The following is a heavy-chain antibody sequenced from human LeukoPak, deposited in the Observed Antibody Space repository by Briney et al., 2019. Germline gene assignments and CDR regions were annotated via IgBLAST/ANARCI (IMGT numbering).Heavy chain of an antibody. V-gene: IGHV3-48*04. D-gene: IGHD3-10*02. CDR1: GFTFSSYS. CDR2: ISSSGSTI. CDR3: AELGITMIGGV. J-gene: IGHJ6*04. Sequence: SGGSLRLSCAASGFTFSSYSMNWVRQAPGKGLEWVSYISSSGSTIYHADSVKGRFTISRDNAKNSLYLQMNSLRAEDTAVYYCAELGITMIGGVWGKGTTVTISS.